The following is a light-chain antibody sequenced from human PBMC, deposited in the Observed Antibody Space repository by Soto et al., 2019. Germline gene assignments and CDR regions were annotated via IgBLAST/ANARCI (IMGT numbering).Light chain of an antibody. Sequence: EIVLSQSRGTLSLYKGERATLSCRASQSVSSYLAWYQQKPGQAPRLLIYGASNRATGIPDRFSGSGSGTDFTLTISRLEPEDFAVYYCQQYGSSGTFGQGTKVDIK. CDR3: QQYGSSGT. CDR2: GAS. CDR1: QSVSSY. V-gene: IGKV3-20*01. J-gene: IGKJ1*01.